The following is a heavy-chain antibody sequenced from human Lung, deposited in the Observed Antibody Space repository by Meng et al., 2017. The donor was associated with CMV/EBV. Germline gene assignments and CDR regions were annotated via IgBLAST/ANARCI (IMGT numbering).Heavy chain of an antibody. Sequence: GESLKISCAASGFSFSDHYMSWIRQAPGKGLEWVSYISGNGNTIYYADSVKGRFTISRDNAKNSLYLQMNSLRVEDTAVYYCAREASGSYYAFYFDYWGQXTMVTVSS. CDR3: AREASGSYYAFYFDY. CDR2: ISGNGNTI. J-gene: IGHJ4*02. V-gene: IGHV3-11*04. CDR1: GFSFSDHY. D-gene: IGHD1-26*01.